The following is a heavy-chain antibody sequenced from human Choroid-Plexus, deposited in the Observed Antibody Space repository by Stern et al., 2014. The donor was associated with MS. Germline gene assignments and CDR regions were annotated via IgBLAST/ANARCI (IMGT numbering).Heavy chain of an antibody. CDR1: GFTFGSCA. Sequence: VQLVESGGGVVQPGRPLRLSCVASGFTFGSCAMQWVRQAPGKGLEWVGGVSHDGSYKYYADSVKGRFTISRDNSQNTLYMQMSSLRPEDTAVYYCAKDRQYLTYFFDHWGQGSLVTVSS. V-gene: IGHV3-30*18. J-gene: IGHJ5*02. D-gene: IGHD2/OR15-2a*01. CDR3: AKDRQYLTYFFDH. CDR2: VSHDGSYK.